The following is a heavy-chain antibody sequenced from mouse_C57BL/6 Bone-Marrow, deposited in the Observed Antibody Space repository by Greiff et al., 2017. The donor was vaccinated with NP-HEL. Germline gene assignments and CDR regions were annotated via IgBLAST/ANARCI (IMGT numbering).Heavy chain of an antibody. CDR3: AREGNYYGSSPYFDY. CDR2: ILPGSGST. Sequence: QVQLQQSGAELMKPGASVKLSCKATGYTFTGYWIEWVKQRPGHGLEWIGEILPGSGSTNYNEKFKGKATFTADTSSNTAYMQLSSLTTEDSAFYYCAREGNYYGSSPYFDYWGQGTTLTVSS. D-gene: IGHD1-1*01. CDR1: GYTFTGYW. J-gene: IGHJ2*01. V-gene: IGHV1-9*01.